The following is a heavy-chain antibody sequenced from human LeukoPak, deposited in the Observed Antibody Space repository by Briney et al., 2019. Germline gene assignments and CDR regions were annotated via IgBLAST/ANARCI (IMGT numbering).Heavy chain of an antibody. J-gene: IGHJ4*02. Sequence: PGGFLRLSCAASGFTVSNNYMSWVRQAPGKGLEWVSDIYSGVGTYYADSVKGRFTISRDNSKNTLYLQMNSLRTEDTAIYYCARAAGGRRLFDYWGQGTLVTVSS. V-gene: IGHV3-66*02. CDR1: GFTVSNNY. CDR2: IYSGVGT. D-gene: IGHD2-15*01. CDR3: ARAAGGRRLFDY.